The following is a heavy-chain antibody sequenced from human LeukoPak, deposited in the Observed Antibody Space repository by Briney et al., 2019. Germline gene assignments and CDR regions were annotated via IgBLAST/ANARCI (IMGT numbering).Heavy chain of an antibody. CDR3: ARHPTRVGWSGPFDY. CDR2: IYHSGST. Sequence: PSETLSLTCTVSDDSISSILYYWRWIRQSPGKGLEWIGSIYHSGSTYYNPSLKSRVTISVDTFKNQFSLKLHSVTAADTALYYCARHPTRVGWSGPFDYWGQGSLVTVSS. V-gene: IGHV4-39*01. J-gene: IGHJ4*02. D-gene: IGHD3-3*01. CDR1: DDSISSILYY.